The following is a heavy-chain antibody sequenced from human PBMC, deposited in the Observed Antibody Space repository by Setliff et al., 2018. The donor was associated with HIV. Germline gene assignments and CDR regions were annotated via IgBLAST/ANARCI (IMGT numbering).Heavy chain of an antibody. CDR1: GFTFNSYS. CDR3: ARGPQYNFWGGYLGL. J-gene: IGHJ4*02. D-gene: IGHD3-3*01. Sequence: PGGSLRLSCADSGFTFNSYSMHWVRQAPGKGLVYVSHINGDGSTTTYADSVRGRFTISRDNAKNTVYLQLTSLRAEDTAVYYCARGPQYNFWGGYLGLWGQGTLVTVSS. CDR2: INGDGSTT. V-gene: IGHV3-74*01.